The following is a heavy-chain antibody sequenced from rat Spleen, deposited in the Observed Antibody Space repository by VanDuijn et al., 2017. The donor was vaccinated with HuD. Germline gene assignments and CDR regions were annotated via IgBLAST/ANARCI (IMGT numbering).Heavy chain of an antibody. CDR2: ISTGGGNS. V-gene: IGHV5-25*01. D-gene: IGHD1-12*02. Sequence: LVQSGGGLVQPGRSMKLSCVASGFTFSNYYMAWVRQAPTKGLEWVASISTGGGNSYYRDSVKGRFTISRDNAKSTLYLQMDSLRSEDTATYYCARSSYYYDGTYYYYFDYWGQGVMVTVSS. J-gene: IGHJ2*01. CDR3: ARSSYYYDGTYYYYFDY. CDR1: GFTFSNYY.